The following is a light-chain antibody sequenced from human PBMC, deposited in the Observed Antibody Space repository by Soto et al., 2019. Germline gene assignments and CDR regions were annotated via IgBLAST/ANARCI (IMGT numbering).Light chain of an antibody. CDR2: DAS. Sequence: VMTQSPATLSVTPGERATLSCRASQSVRSNLAWYQQKPGQPPRLLIYDASTRATGIPSRFSGSGSGTEFTLTISSLKSEDFAVYYCQQYDNWPRTFGQGTRLEIK. CDR3: QQYDNWPRT. J-gene: IGKJ5*01. CDR1: QSVRSN. V-gene: IGKV3-15*01.